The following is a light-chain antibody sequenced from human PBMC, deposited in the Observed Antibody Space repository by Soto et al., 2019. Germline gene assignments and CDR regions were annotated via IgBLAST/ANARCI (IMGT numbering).Light chain of an antibody. CDR3: MQALQTPGT. CDR2: LGS. J-gene: IGKJ5*01. V-gene: IGKV2-28*01. Sequence: DIVMTQSPLSLPVTPGEPASISCRSSQSLLHSNGYNYLDWYLQKPGQSPQLLIYLGSNRASGVPDRFSGSRSGTDFTLKISRVEAEDVGVYYCMQALQTPGTSGRGTRLEIK. CDR1: QSLLHSNGYNY.